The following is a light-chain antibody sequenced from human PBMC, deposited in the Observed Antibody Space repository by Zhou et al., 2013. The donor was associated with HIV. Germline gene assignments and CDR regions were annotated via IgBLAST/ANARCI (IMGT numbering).Light chain of an antibody. V-gene: IGKV1-5*03. J-gene: IGKJ1*01. Sequence: DIQMTQSPSTLSASIGDRVTITCRASQSISTWLAWYQQKRGKAPKLLIYKASNLESGVPSRFSGSGSGTEFTLTISSLQPDDFATYYCQQYKGHSRTFGQGTKVEIK. CDR2: KAS. CDR3: QQYKGHSRT. CDR1: QSISTW.